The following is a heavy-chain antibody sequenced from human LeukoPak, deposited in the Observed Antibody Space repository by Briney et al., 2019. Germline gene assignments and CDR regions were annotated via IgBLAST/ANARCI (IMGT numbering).Heavy chain of an antibody. CDR2: INHSGST. CDR1: GGSISSYY. Sequence: SETLSLTCTVSGGSISSYYWSWIRQPPGKGLEWIGEINHSGSTNYNPSLKSRVTISVDTSKNQFSLKLSSVTAADTAVYYCARRASVGATHLDYWGQGTLVTVSS. V-gene: IGHV4-34*01. J-gene: IGHJ4*02. D-gene: IGHD1-26*01. CDR3: ARRASVGATHLDY.